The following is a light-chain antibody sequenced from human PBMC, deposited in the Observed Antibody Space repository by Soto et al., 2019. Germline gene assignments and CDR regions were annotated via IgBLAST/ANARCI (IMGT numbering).Light chain of an antibody. J-gene: IGLJ1*01. Sequence: QSALTQPRSVSGSPGQSVTISCAGTSSDIGGYNYVSWYQQHPGKAPKLIIYDVTKRPSGVPDRFSGSKSGSTASLTISGLQAEDEADYYCCSFAGTPYVFGAGTKLTVL. CDR2: DVT. V-gene: IGLV2-11*01. CDR1: SSDIGGYNY. CDR3: CSFAGTPYV.